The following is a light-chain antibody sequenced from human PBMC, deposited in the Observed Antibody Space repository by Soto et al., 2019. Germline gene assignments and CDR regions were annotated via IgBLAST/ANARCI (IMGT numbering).Light chain of an antibody. V-gene: IGLV2-14*03. J-gene: IGLJ3*02. Sequence: QSALTQPASVSGSPGQSITISCTGTSSDVGGYNYVSWFQHHPGKAPKLIIYDVSNRPSGVSDRFSGSKSGSTASLTISGLQADDEADYYCNSYTSDSTWVFGGGTKLT. CDR2: DVS. CDR3: NSYTSDSTWV. CDR1: SSDVGGYNY.